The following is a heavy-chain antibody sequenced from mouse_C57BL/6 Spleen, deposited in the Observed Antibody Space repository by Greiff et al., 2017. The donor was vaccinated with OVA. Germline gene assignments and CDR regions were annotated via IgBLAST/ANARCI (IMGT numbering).Heavy chain of an antibody. CDR1: GFNIKDYY. CDR2: IDPEDGEP. CDR3: ARGYSNYRGWFAY. Sequence: VQLQQSGAELVKPGASVKLSCTASGFNIKDYYMHWVKQRTEQGLEWIGRIDPEDGEPKYAPKFQGKATITADTSSNTAYLQLSSLTSEDTAVYYCARGYSNYRGWFAYWGQGTLVTVSA. J-gene: IGHJ3*01. V-gene: IGHV14-2*01. D-gene: IGHD2-5*01.